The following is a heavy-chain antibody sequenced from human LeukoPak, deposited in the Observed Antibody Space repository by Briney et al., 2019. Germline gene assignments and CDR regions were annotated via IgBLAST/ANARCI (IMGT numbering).Heavy chain of an antibody. CDR1: VGSISYDY. CDR3: ARLHDFWSGSYAFDI. CDR2: IYFSGTT. V-gene: IGHV4-59*01. J-gene: IGHJ3*02. D-gene: IGHD3-3*01. Sequence: SETLSLTCAVSVGSISYDYWSWIRQPPGKGLEWIGYIYFSGTTDYNPSLKSRVTISVDTSKNQFSLKLSSVTAADTAVYYCARLHDFWSGSYAFDIWGQGTMVTVSS.